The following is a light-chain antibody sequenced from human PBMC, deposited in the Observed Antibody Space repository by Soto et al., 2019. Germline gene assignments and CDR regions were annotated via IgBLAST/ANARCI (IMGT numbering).Light chain of an antibody. CDR1: QSVSTN. CDR2: GAS. CDR3: QHYNDWPQT. J-gene: IGKJ1*01. Sequence: EIVMTQSPGTLSLSPGERATLSCRASQSVSTNLAWYQQIPGQAPRLLIYGASTRATGIPARFSGSGSGTEFTLAISSLQSEDFAAYYCQHYNDWPQTFGLGTKVDIK. V-gene: IGKV3-15*01.